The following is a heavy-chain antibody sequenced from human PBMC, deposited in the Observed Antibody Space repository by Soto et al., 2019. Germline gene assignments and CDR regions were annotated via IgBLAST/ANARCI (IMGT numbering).Heavy chain of an antibody. J-gene: IGHJ6*02. Sequence: QVHLVQSGAEVKKPGASVKVSCKASDYTFTSYGISWVRQAPGQGLEWMGWISAFNGNTNYAQKVQGRVTMTRDTSTSTAYMQLRSLRSDVTAVYYCAREGTTSRNYDYYYYGMDVWGQGTTVTVSS. V-gene: IGHV1-18*01. CDR1: DYTFTSYG. CDR2: ISAFNGNT. D-gene: IGHD2-2*01. CDR3: AREGTTSRNYDYYYYGMDV.